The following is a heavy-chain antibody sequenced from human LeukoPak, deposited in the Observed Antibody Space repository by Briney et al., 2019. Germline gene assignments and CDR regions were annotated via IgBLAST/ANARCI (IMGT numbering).Heavy chain of an antibody. CDR1: GFIFSDYY. Sequence: GGSLRLSCVGSGFIFSDYYMTWVRQAPGKGLEWVAYISRSGNNIYYAESVKGRFAISRDNVENSLHLHMSSLRAEDTASYSCARSYGDVWGKGTMVTVSS. CDR3: ARSYGDV. J-gene: IGHJ6*04. V-gene: IGHV3-11*04. CDR2: ISRSGNNI. D-gene: IGHD3-10*01.